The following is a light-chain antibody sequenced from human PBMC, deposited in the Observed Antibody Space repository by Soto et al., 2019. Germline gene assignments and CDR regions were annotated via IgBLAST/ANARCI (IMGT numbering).Light chain of an antibody. Sequence: ETVIAPSPATLYVSPGARAGLSCRASQSVSNNLAWYQQQPGQAPTLLIYGASTRATSIPARFSGSGSGTEFTLTITSLQSEDFGVYYCYQYNNWPRTFGQGTKVDI. CDR1: QSVSNN. CDR3: YQYNNWPRT. V-gene: IGKV3-15*01. CDR2: GAS. J-gene: IGKJ1*01.